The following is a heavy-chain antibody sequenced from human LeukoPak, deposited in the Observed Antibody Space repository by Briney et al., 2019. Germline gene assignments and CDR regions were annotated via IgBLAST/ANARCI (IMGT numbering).Heavy chain of an antibody. CDR2: ISSSGSTI. Sequence: PGGSLRLSCAASGFTFSVFEMNWVRQAPGKGLEWVSYISSSGSTIYYADSVKGRFTISRDNAKNSLYLQMNSLRAEDTAVYYCARDGCSNGVCYNDAFDIWGQGTMVTVSS. D-gene: IGHD2-8*01. J-gene: IGHJ3*02. V-gene: IGHV3-48*03. CDR3: ARDGCSNGVCYNDAFDI. CDR1: GFTFSVFE.